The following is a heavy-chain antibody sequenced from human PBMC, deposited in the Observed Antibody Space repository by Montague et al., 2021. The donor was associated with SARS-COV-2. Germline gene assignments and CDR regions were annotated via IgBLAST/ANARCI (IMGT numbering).Heavy chain of an antibody. V-gene: IGHV4-39*07. D-gene: IGHD3-10*01. CDR2: MYYSGST. CDR3: ARSLDPSGTSYLPY. Sequence: SETLSLTCTVSGGSISSSNYYWGWIRQPPGKGLEWIGNMYYSGSTYHNPSLKSRVTISIDTPKNQFSLKLSSVTAADTAVYYCARSLDPSGTSYLPYWGQGTLVTVSS. J-gene: IGHJ4*02. CDR1: GGSISSSNYY.